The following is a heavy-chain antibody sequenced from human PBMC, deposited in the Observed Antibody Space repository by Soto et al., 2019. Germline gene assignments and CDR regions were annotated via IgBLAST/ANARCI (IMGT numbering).Heavy chain of an antibody. J-gene: IGHJ4*02. Sequence: SQTLSLTGVISGDSVSSNSVTWSWIRQSPSRGLEWLGRTYYRSKWYNNYAVSVKSRITINPDTSKNQFSQQLNSVTASDTAVYFCVSQRTNVITQAYFDYWGPRALVTVPS. CDR2: TYYRSKWYN. CDR1: GDSVSSNSVT. V-gene: IGHV6-1*01. D-gene: IGHD1-20*01. CDR3: VSQRTNVITQAYFDY.